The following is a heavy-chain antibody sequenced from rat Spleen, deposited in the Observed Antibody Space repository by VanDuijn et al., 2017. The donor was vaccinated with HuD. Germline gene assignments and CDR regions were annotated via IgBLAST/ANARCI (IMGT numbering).Heavy chain of an antibody. CDR1: GFTFSDYA. V-gene: IGHV5-7*01. D-gene: IGHD1-11*01. J-gene: IGHJ3*01. CDR3: ARHGGLRNWFAY. Sequence: EVQLVESGGGLVQPGRSLKLSCAASGFTFSDYAMAWVRQSPKKGLEWVATIIYDGSSTYYRDSVKGRFTASRDDAKNTQFLQMDSLRSEDTATYYCARHGGLRNWFAYWGQGTLVTVSS. CDR2: IIYDGSST.